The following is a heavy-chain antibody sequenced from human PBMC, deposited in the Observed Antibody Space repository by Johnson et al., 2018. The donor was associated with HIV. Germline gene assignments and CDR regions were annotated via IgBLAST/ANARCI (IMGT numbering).Heavy chain of an antibody. D-gene: IGHD3-10*01. Sequence: LAKPAWCPRLSCAASQFTFSFYYMNCVRQALGNGLELVGQVNPNGGTTYLIDSGKDRFNISRDNAKNTLHLQMNSLKTEDTAVYYCTTDGAITMVRGVIGEVKAFDIWGQGTMVTVSS. CDR2: VNPNGGTT. CDR3: TTDGAITMVRGVIGEVKAFDI. V-gene: IGHV3-25*03. CDR1: QFTFSFYY. J-gene: IGHJ3*02.